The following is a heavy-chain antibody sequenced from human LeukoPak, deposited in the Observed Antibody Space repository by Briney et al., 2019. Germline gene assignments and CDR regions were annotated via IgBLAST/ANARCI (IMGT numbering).Heavy chain of an antibody. Sequence: PGGSLRLSCAASGFTFSMNWMSCVREAPGKGLEWVANIKHDGRERYYGDSVKRIFNISRDNAKNSLYLQMNSLRAEDTGVYYCARGLYASGSSHDFWGQGALVAVSS. CDR2: IKHDGRER. J-gene: IGHJ4*02. D-gene: IGHD3-10*01. V-gene: IGHV3-7*03. CDR1: GFTFSMNW. CDR3: ARGLYASGSSHDF.